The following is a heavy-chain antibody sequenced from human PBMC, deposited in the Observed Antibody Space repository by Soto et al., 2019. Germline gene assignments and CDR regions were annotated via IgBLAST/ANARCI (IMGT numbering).Heavy chain of an antibody. CDR3: SKERSGGTNNWTFVN. D-gene: IGHD1-20*01. CDR2: ISYTGTNP. Sequence: QVPLVESGGGVVQPGKSMRFTCVASGFTFSTFGRHWVRQAPGKGLEWVATISYTGTNPFYAASVQGRFTITRDNSKNTLYLQMNSPRAEAMAAYYCSKERSGGTNNWTFVNWGQGTLVTVSS. J-gene: IGHJ4*02. CDR1: GFTFSTFG. V-gene: IGHV3-30*18.